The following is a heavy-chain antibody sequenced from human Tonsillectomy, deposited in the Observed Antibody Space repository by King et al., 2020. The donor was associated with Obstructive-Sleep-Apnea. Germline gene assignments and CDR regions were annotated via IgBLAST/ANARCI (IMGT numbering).Heavy chain of an antibody. D-gene: IGHD4-23*01. CDR2: IYYSGST. V-gene: IGHV4-59*01. CDR1: GGSISSYY. J-gene: IGHJ4*02. CDR3: ARDKGNYYFDY. Sequence: VQLQESGPGLVKPSETLSLTCTVSGGSISSYYWSWIRQPPGKGLEGIGDIYYSGSTNYNPSLKSRVTISVDTSKNQFSRKLSSVTAADTAVYYCARDKGNYYFDYWGQGTLVTVSS.